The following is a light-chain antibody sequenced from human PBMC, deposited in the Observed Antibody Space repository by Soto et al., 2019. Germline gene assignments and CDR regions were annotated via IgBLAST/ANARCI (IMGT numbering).Light chain of an antibody. J-gene: IGKJ1*01. CDR3: QQYKSYWT. V-gene: IGKV1-5*01. Sequence: DIQMTQSPSTLSASVGDRVTITCRASQSISSWLAWYQQKPGKAPKLLIYDASSLESGVPSRFSGSGSGTEFTLTFSSLQPDDFATYYCQQYKSYWTFGQGTKVEIK. CDR1: QSISSW. CDR2: DAS.